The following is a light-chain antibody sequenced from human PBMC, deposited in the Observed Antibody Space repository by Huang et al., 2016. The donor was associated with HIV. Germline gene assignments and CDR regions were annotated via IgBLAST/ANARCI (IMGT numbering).Light chain of an antibody. CDR1: QSINSY. CDR3: QQVYSTPWT. V-gene: IGKV1-39*01. J-gene: IGKJ1*01. CDR2: SAS. Sequence: DIQMTQSPSSLSASVGDRVTITCRASQSINSYLNWYQHKPGTAPKILLYSASSLQSGVPSRLSGRGSGTDFTLTISSLQPEDFATYCCQQVYSTPWTFGQGTKVEIK.